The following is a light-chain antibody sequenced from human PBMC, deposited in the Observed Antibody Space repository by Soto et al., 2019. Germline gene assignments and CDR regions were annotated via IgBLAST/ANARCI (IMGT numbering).Light chain of an antibody. J-gene: IGLJ2*01. CDR3: SSYASSNTQV. CDR1: SSDVGGYNY. Sequence: QSALTQPASVSGSPGQSITVSCIGTSSDVGGYNYVSWYQQHPGKAPKLMIYDVSNRPSGVSNRFSGSKSGNTASLTISGLQAEDEAYYYCSSYASSNTQVFGGGTKLTV. CDR2: DVS. V-gene: IGLV2-14*03.